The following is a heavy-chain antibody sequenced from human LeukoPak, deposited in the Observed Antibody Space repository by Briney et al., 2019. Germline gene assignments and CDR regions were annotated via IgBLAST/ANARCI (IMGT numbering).Heavy chain of an antibody. J-gene: IGHJ4*02. CDR3: ARGGTEGYYFDY. D-gene: IGHD1-1*01. CDR1: GGSISSYY. V-gene: IGHV4-59*12. Sequence: PSETLSLTCTVSGGSISSYYWSWIRQPPGKGPEWIGYIYYSGSTNYNPSLKSRVTISVDTSKNQFSLKLSSVTAADTAVYYCARGGTEGYYFDYWGQGTLVTVSS. CDR2: IYYSGST.